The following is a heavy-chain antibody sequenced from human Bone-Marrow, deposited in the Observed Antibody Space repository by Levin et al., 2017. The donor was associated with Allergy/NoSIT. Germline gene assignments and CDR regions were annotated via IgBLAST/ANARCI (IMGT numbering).Heavy chain of an antibody. CDR1: GGSISSSTW. D-gene: IGHD4-17*01. J-gene: IGHJ4*02. CDR3: ARDPLDYGTNSGNY. CDR2: IYHGGRT. Sequence: SETLSLTCTVSGGSISSSTWWSWVRQSPGKGLEWLGEIYHGGRTNYNPSLKSRVSMSVDKSKSQFSLKLSSVTAADPAVYYCARDPLDYGTNSGNYWGQGTLVTVAS. V-gene: IGHV4-4*02.